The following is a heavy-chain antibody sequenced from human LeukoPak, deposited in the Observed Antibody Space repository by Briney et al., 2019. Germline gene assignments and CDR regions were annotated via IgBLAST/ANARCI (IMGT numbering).Heavy chain of an antibody. Sequence: GGSLRLSCAASGFTFSSYGMHWVRQAPGKGLEWVAVISYDGSNKYYADSVKGRFSISKDNAKNALYLQMNSLRVEDTAVYYCVPLNWNPPGDFDRWGQGTLVTVSS. V-gene: IGHV3-30*03. CDR1: GFTFSSYG. CDR3: VPLNWNPPGDFDR. D-gene: IGHD1-20*01. J-gene: IGHJ4*02. CDR2: ISYDGSNK.